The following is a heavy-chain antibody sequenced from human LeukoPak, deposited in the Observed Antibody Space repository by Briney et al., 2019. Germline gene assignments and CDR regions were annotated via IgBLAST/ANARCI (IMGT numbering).Heavy chain of an antibody. Sequence: SETLSLTCTVSGGSISSGDYSWSWIRQPPGKGLEWIGYIYYSGSTYYNPSLKSRVTISVDTSKNQFSLKLSSVTAADTAVYYCARGHYSSSQYYFDYWGQGTLVTVSS. J-gene: IGHJ4*02. V-gene: IGHV4-30-4*01. CDR3: ARGHYSSSQYYFDY. D-gene: IGHD6-6*01. CDR2: IYYSGST. CDR1: GGSISSGDYS.